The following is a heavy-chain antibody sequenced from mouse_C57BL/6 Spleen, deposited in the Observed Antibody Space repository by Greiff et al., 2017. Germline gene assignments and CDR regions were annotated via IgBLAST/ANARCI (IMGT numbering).Heavy chain of an antibody. CDR1: GYAFSSYW. D-gene: IGHD2-3*01. J-gene: IGHJ2*01. CDR3: AREGGYDGYYDFFDY. CDR2: IYPGDGDT. V-gene: IGHV1-80*01. Sequence: QVQLQQSGAELVKPGASVKISCKASGYAFSSYWMNWVKQRPGKGLEWIGQIYPGDGDTNYNGKFKGKATLTADKSSSTAYMQLSSLTSEDSAVYFCAREGGYDGYYDFFDYWGQGTTLTVSS.